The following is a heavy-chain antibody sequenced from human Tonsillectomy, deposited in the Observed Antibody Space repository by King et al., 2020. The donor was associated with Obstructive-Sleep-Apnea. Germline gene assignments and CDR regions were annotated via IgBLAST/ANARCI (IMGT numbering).Heavy chain of an antibody. J-gene: IGHJ6*02. CDR2: MYYSGDS. CDR3: ARQGPAESHPHYYYGVDV. V-gene: IGHV4-59*08. CDR1: GGSISSDY. Sequence: QLQESGPGLVKPSETLSLTCTVSGGSISSDYWTWIRQPPGKGLEWIGYMYYSGDSKYNPSLKSRVIISVDTSKKQVSLILNSVTAADTAVYYCARQGPAESHPHYYYGVDVWGQGTTVTVSS.